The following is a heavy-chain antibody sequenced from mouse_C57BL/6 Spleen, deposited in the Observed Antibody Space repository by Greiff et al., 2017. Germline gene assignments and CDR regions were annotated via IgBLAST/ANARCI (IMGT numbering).Heavy chain of an antibody. J-gene: IGHJ4*01. V-gene: IGHV1-55*01. CDR2: IYPGSGST. D-gene: IGHD5-1-1*01. CDR1: GYTFTSYW. Sequence: QVQLQQPGAELVKPGASVKMSCKASGYTFTSYWITWVKQRPGQGLEWIGDIYPGSGSTNYNEKFKSKATLTVDTSSSTAYMQLSSLTSEDSAVYYCAREGGYHYYAMDYWGQGTSGTVSS. CDR3: AREGGYHYYAMDY.